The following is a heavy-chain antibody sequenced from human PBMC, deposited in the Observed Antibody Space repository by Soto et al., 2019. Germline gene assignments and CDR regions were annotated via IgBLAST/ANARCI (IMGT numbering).Heavy chain of an antibody. V-gene: IGHV3-30-3*01. J-gene: IGHJ4*02. CDR3: ARAPPELGIVDC. Sequence: QVQLVESGGGVVQPGRSLRLSCAASRFTFSTYALHWVRQAPGKGLEWVAVISYDGSNKYYADSVKGRFTISRDNSKNTMYLQMNGLRAEDTAVYYGARAPPELGIVDCWGQGTLVTVSS. CDR1: RFTFSTYA. D-gene: IGHD7-27*01. CDR2: ISYDGSNK.